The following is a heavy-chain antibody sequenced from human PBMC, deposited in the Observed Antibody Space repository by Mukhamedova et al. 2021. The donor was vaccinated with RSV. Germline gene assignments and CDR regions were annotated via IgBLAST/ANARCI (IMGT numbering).Heavy chain of an antibody. CDR3: TNMSGV. V-gene: IGHV3-73*01. CDR1: DSP. J-gene: IGHJ6*02. Sequence: DSPMHWVRQASGKGLEWVGRIRSKTHNYATTYAASVKDRFTISRDDSNNTAYLQMNSLKTEDTAVYYCTNMSGVWGQGTTVTV. CDR2: IRSKTHNYAT. D-gene: IGHD2/OR15-2a*01.